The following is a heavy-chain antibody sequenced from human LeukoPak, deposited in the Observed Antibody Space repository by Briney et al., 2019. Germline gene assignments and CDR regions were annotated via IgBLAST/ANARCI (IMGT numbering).Heavy chain of an antibody. Sequence: GRSLSLSCAASGFTVSRSTMHWVRQAPGKGLEWVAVISYDGSNEYYADSVKGRFTISRDNSKHTLYLQMNSLRAEDTAVYNCARDGLNCISSSCYARGRMDVWGKGTTVTVSS. V-gene: IGHV3-30*04. CDR2: ISYDGSNE. CDR1: GFTVSRST. J-gene: IGHJ6*03. D-gene: IGHD2-2*01. CDR3: ARDGLNCISSSCYARGRMDV.